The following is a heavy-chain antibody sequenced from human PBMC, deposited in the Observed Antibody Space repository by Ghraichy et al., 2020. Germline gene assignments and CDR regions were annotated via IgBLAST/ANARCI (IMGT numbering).Heavy chain of an antibody. CDR2: INARDGTT. CDR1: GFTFSSYA. D-gene: IGHD2-21*02. V-gene: IGHV3-23*01. Sequence: GESLNISCVASGFTFSSYAMSWVRQAPGKGLEWVANINARDGTTHYADSVKGRFTISRDNSKNTLYLQMTSLRAEDTAVYCGGDCPFDYWGQGTLVTVSS. CDR3: GDCPFDY. J-gene: IGHJ4*02.